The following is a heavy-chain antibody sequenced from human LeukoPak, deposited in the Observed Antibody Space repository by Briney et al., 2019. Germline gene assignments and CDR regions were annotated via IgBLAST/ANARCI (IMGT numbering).Heavy chain of an antibody. Sequence: SETLSLTCTVSGGSISSYYWSWIRQPAGKGLEWIGRIYTSGSTNYNPSLKSRVTISVDTSKNQFSLKLSSVTAADTAVYYCARVDTGYSSSWYYSWFDPWGQGTLVTVSS. V-gene: IGHV4-4*07. CDR3: ARVDTGYSSSWYYSWFDP. J-gene: IGHJ5*02. CDR2: IYTSGST. D-gene: IGHD6-13*01. CDR1: GGSISSYY.